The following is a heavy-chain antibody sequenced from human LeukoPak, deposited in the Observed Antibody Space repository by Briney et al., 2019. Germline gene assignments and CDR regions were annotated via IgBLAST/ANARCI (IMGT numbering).Heavy chain of an antibody. V-gene: IGHV3-48*04. CDR1: GFTFSSHR. J-gene: IGHJ4*02. CDR3: ARVIAIHTVTPFDH. D-gene: IGHD4-11*01. CDR2: VSTSSTTI. Sequence: GGSLRLSCAASGFTFSSHRMHWVRQAPGQGLEWVAYVSTSSTTIQYADSVKGRFTISRDDAKNSLSLRMNSLRVEDTAVYYCARVIAIHTVTPFDHWGQGTLVTVSS.